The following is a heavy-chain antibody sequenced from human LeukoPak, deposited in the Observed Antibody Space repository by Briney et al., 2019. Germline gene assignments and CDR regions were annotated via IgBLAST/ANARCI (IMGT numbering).Heavy chain of an antibody. D-gene: IGHD5-18*01. CDR1: GGSISSSSYY. Sequence: SDTLSLTCTVSGGSISSSSYYWGWIRQPPGKGREWIGRIYYSGSTYYNPSLKSRVTISVDTSKNQFSLKLSSVTAADTAVYYCARRHRGYSYGYGDYWGQGTLVTVSS. J-gene: IGHJ4*02. CDR3: ARRHRGYSYGYGDY. CDR2: IYYSGST. V-gene: IGHV4-39*01.